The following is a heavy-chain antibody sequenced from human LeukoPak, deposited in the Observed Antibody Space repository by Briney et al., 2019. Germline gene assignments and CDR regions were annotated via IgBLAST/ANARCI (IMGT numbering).Heavy chain of an antibody. J-gene: IGHJ3*02. CDR1: GGSVSSVSHY. CDR3: ARDHYYDSSGYPPGNAFDI. Sequence: SETLSLTCTVSGGSVSSVSHYWSWIRQPPGKGLEWIGYIYYSGSTNYNPSLKSRVTISVDTSKNQFSLKLSSVTAADTAVYYCARDHYYDSSGYPPGNAFDIWGQGTMVTVSS. V-gene: IGHV4-61*01. CDR2: IYYSGST. D-gene: IGHD3-22*01.